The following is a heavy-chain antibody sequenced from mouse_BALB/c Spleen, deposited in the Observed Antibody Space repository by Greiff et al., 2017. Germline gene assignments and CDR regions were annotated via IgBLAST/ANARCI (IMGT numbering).Heavy chain of an antibody. D-gene: IGHD1-2*01. J-gene: IGHJ1*01. Sequence: EVEVEESGGGLVKPGGSLKLSCAASGFTFSSYAMSWVRQTPEKRLEWVASISSGGSTYYPDSVKGRFTISRDNARNILYLQMSSLRSEDTAMYYCARGLITTATGWYFDVWGAGTTVTVSS. CDR3: ARGLITTATGWYFDV. CDR1: GFTFSSYA. CDR2: ISSGGST. V-gene: IGHV5-6-5*01.